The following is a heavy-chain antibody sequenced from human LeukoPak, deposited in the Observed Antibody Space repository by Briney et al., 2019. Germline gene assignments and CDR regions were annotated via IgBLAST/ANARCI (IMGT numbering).Heavy chain of an antibody. CDR2: IRYDGSNK. CDR3: AEDGLAAAATTGY. D-gene: IGHD6-13*01. V-gene: IGHV3-30*02. CDR1: GFTFSSYG. J-gene: IGHJ4*02. Sequence: PGGSLRLSCAASGFTFSSYGMHWVRQAPGKGLEWVAFIRYDGSNKYYADSVKGRFTISRDNSKNTLYLQMNSLRAEATAVYYCAEDGLAAAATTGYWGQGTLVTVSS.